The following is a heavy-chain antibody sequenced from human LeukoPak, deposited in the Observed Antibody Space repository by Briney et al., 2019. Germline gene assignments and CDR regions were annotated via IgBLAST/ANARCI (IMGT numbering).Heavy chain of an antibody. J-gene: IGHJ3*02. D-gene: IGHD6-13*01. CDR2: IGTAGDT. V-gene: IGHV3-13*01. CDR3: ARVPGVGAAVGGAFDI. Sequence: PGGSLRLSCAASGFTFSSYSMNWVRQATGKGLEWVSAIGTAGDTYYPGSVKGRFTISRENAKNSLYLQMNSLRAGDTAVYYCARVPGVGAAVGGAFDIWGQGTMVTVSS. CDR1: GFTFSSYS.